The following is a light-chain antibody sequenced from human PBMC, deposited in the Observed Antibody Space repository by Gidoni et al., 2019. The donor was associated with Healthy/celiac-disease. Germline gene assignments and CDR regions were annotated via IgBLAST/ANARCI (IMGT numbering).Light chain of an antibody. Sequence: ETVMTQSPATLSVSPGARAPLSCRASQSVSSYLAWYQQKPGQAPRLLIYGASTRATGIPARFSGSGSGTEFTLTISSLQSEDFAVYYCQQYNNWPYTFGEGTKLEIK. J-gene: IGKJ2*01. CDR3: QQYNNWPYT. V-gene: IGKV3-15*01. CDR1: QSVSSY. CDR2: GAS.